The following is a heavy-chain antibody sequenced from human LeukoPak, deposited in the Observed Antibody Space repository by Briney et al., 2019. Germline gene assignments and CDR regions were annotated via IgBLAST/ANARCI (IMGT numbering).Heavy chain of an antibody. Sequence: GASVKVSCKASGGTFSSYTISWVRQAPGQGLEWMGRIIPILGMANYAQKFQGRVTITADKSTSTAYMDLSSLRSEDTAVYYCARGEYYYDSSGYPFDYWGQGTLVTVSS. V-gene: IGHV1-69*02. D-gene: IGHD3-22*01. J-gene: IGHJ4*02. CDR1: GGTFSSYT. CDR2: IIPILGMA. CDR3: ARGEYYYDSSGYPFDY.